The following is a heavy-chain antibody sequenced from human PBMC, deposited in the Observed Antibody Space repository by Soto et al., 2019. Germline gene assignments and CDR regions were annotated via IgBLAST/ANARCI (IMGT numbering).Heavy chain of an antibody. D-gene: IGHD1-26*01. CDR3: AKRGILGAQGMAYFDL. V-gene: IGHV3-30*18. CDR1: GFTFNTYA. J-gene: IGHJ2*01. CDR2: ITPDGTEQ. Sequence: QVQLMESGGGVFQPGRSLRLSCAASGFTFNTYAMHWVRQAPGKGLEWVAVITPDGTEQYYADSVKGRFTISRDNSKNTLYLQMNSLGLEDMSIYHCAKRGILGAQGMAYFDLWCRGTLGTVSS.